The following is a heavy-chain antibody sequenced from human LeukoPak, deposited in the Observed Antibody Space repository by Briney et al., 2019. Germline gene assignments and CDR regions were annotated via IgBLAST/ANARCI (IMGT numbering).Heavy chain of an antibody. Sequence: GGSLRLSCAASGFTFSSYGMHWVRQAPGKGLEWVAVISYDGSNKYYADSVKGRFTISRDNSKNTLYLQMNSLRAEDTAVYYCAKDLGDYGGVYYYYYYMDVWGKGTTVTVSS. CDR3: AKDLGDYGGVYYYYYYMDV. V-gene: IGHV3-30*18. CDR2: ISYDGSNK. CDR1: GFTFSSYG. J-gene: IGHJ6*03. D-gene: IGHD4-23*01.